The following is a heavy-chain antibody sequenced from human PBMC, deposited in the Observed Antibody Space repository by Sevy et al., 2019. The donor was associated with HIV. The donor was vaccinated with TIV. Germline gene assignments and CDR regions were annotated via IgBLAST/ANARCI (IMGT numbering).Heavy chain of an antibody. CDR2: ISYDGSNK. CDR1: GFTFSSYG. D-gene: IGHD3-3*01. CDR3: AKDYDFWSGYYGHLGYFDY. J-gene: IGHJ4*02. V-gene: IGHV3-30*18. Sequence: GGSLRLSCAASGFTFSSYGMHWVRQAPGKGLEWVAVISYDGSNKYYADSVKGRFTISRDNSKNTLYLQMNSLRAEDTAVYYCAKDYDFWSGYYGHLGYFDYWGQGTLVTVSS.